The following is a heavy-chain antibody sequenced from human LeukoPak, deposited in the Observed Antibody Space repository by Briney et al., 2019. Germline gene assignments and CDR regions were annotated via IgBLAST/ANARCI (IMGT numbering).Heavy chain of an antibody. CDR3: ARVQYYDFWSGYYRGAFDI. V-gene: IGHV4-4*07. D-gene: IGHD3-3*01. CDR1: GGSISSYY. CDR2: IYTSGST. J-gene: IGHJ3*02. Sequence: PSETLSLTCTVSGGSISSYYWSWIRQPAGKGLEWIGRIYTSGSTNYNPSLKSRVTISVDTSKNQFSLKLSSVTAADTAVYYCARVQYYDFWSGYYRGAFDIWGQGTMVTVSS.